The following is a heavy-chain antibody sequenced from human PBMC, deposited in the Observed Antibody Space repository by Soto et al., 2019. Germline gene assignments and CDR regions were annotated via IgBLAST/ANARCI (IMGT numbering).Heavy chain of an antibody. Sequence: QVQLVESGGGLVEPGGSLRLSCAASGFTFSDYYMSWIRQAPGKGLEWVSYISSSGSTIYYADSVKGRFTISRDNDKNPLYLQMNSLRAEHTAVYYCARFRYEYACDIWGQGTMVTVSS. D-gene: IGHD1-1*01. J-gene: IGHJ3*02. CDR3: ARFRYEYACDI. CDR2: ISSSGSTI. V-gene: IGHV3-11*01. CDR1: GFTFSDYY.